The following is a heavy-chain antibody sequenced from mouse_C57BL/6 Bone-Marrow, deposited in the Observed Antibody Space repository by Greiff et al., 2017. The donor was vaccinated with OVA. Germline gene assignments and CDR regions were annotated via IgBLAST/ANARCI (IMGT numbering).Heavy chain of an antibody. CDR2: IYPRSGNT. V-gene: IGHV1-81*01. D-gene: IGHD1-1*01. CDR1: GYTFTSYG. J-gene: IGHJ2*01. Sequence: VQGVESGAELARPGASVKLSCKASGYTFTSYGISWVKQRTGQGLEWIGEIYPRSGNTYYNEKFKGKATLTADKSSSTAYMELRSLTSEDSAVYFCALTTVVATPFDYWGQGTTLTVSS. CDR3: ALTTVVATPFDY.